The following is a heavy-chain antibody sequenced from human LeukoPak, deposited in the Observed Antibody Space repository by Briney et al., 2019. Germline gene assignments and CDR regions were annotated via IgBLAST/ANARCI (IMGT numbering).Heavy chain of an antibody. Sequence: GASVKVSCKASGYTFTSYGISWVRQAPGQGLEWMGWISAYNGNTNYAQKLQGRVTMTTDTSTSTAYMELRSLRSDDTAVYYCATDLPCGGDCYPGDYWGQGTLVTVSS. D-gene: IGHD2-21*02. CDR2: ISAYNGNT. CDR1: GYTFTSYG. V-gene: IGHV1-18*01. J-gene: IGHJ4*02. CDR3: ATDLPCGGDCYPGDY.